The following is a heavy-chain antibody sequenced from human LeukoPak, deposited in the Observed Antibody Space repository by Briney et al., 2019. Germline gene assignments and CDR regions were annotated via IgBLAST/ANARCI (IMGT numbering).Heavy chain of an antibody. CDR3: AKGLKGCSGNSCYYFFDF. J-gene: IGHJ4*02. V-gene: IGHV3-23*01. D-gene: IGHD2-15*01. Sequence: GGALRLSCAASGCAFSNYAMNWVRQAPGRGLEWVSSITGSGGGAYYADSVKGRFTISRDNSKNTLDLQMNSLRAEDTAVYYCAKGLKGCSGNSCYYFFDFWGQGTLVTVSS. CDR1: GCAFSNYA. CDR2: ITGSGGGA.